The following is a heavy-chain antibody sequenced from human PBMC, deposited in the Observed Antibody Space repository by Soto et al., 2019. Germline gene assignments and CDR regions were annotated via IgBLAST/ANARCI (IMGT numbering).Heavy chain of an antibody. CDR3: ARVVSYDFWSGPNWFDP. CDR2: IKQDGSEK. V-gene: IGHV3-7*01. Sequence: GGSLRLSCAASGFTFSSYWMSWVRQAPGKGLEWVANIKQDGSEKYYVDPVKGRFTISRDNAKNSLYLQMNSLRAEDTAVYYCARVVSYDFWSGPNWFDPWGQGTLVTVSS. D-gene: IGHD3-3*01. CDR1: GFTFSSYW. J-gene: IGHJ5*02.